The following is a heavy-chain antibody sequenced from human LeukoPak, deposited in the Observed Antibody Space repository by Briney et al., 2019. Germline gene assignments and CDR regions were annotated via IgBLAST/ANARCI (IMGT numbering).Heavy chain of an antibody. CDR1: GFIFSDFS. CDR2: IKHDASEK. D-gene: IGHD1-1*01. Sequence: GGSLRLSCTASGFIFSDFSMTWVRQAPGKGLEWVANIKHDASEKYYAESMRGRVTVSRDNAKNSLYLQIDSLTTEDTAIYFCARHNYYQFDYWGQGTLVTASS. CDR3: ARHNYYQFDY. V-gene: IGHV3-7*01. J-gene: IGHJ4*02.